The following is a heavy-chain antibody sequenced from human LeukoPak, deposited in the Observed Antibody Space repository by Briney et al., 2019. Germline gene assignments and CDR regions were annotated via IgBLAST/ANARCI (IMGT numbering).Heavy chain of an antibody. J-gene: IGHJ4*02. CDR3: ARAAPSCSPFDY. CDR1: GGAISSYY. D-gene: IGHD2-15*01. V-gene: IGHV4-59*01. Sequence: SETLSLTCTVSGGAISSYYWSWIRQPPGKGLEWIGYIYYSGSTNYNPSLKSRDTISVDTSKNQFSLKLSSVTAPDTAVYYCARAAPSCSPFDYWGQGTLVTVSS. CDR2: IYYSGST.